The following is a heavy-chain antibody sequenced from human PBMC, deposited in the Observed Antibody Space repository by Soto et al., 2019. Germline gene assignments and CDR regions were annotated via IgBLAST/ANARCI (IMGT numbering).Heavy chain of an antibody. V-gene: IGHV1-18*01. CDR2: ISAYNGNT. J-gene: IGHJ6*02. CDR1: GYTFTSYG. D-gene: IGHD2-2*01. Sequence: ASVKVSCKASGYTFTSYGISWVRQAPGQGLEWMGWISAYNGNTNYAQKLQGRVTMTTDTSTSTAYMELRSLRSDDTAVYYCASLGYCSSTSCRAPLNYYYYYGMDVWGQGTTVTVSS. CDR3: ASLGYCSSTSCRAPLNYYYYYGMDV.